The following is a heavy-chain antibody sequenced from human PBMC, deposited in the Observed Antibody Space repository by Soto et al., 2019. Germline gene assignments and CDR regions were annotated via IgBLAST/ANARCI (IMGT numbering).Heavy chain of an antibody. V-gene: IGHV4-38-2*01. CDR3: AGQQGKIPRSAVVPGGPMDY. J-gene: IGHJ4*02. CDR1: AYSVSSGYY. D-gene: IGHD2-2*01. Sequence: SETLSLTCGVSAYSVSSGYYWGWIRQPPGKGLEWIGSIYHSGSTYYNPSLKSRVTISVDTSKNQFSLKVTSVTAADTAVYYCAGQQGKIPRSAVVPGGPMDYWGQGTLVTVSS. CDR2: IYHSGST.